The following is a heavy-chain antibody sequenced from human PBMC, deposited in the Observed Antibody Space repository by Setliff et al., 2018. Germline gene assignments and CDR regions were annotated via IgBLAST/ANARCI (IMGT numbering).Heavy chain of an antibody. CDR2: ISYDGSNK. D-gene: IGHD3-22*01. V-gene: IGHV3-30-3*01. J-gene: IGHJ3*02. Sequence: GGSLRLSCAASGFTFSSYAMHWVRQAPGKGLEWVAVISYDGSNKYYADSVKGRFTISRDNSKNTLYLQMNSLRAEDTAVYYCARGDPEQYMIVVVITGGDVFDIWGQGTMVTVSS. CDR1: GFTFSSYA. CDR3: ARGDPEQYMIVVVITGGDVFDI.